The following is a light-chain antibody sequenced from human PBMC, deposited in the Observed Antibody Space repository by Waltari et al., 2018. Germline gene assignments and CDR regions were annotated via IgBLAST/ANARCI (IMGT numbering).Light chain of an antibody. CDR2: SAS. J-gene: IGKJ4*01. Sequence: DIQLTQSPSFLSASVGDRVTITCRASQGISSYVAWYQQNPGKAPRLLIHSASTLQSGVPSRFSGSGSGIEFTLTISSLQPEDFASYYCQQLSSQPLTFGGGTKVEI. V-gene: IGKV1-9*01. CDR3: QQLSSQPLT. CDR1: QGISSY.